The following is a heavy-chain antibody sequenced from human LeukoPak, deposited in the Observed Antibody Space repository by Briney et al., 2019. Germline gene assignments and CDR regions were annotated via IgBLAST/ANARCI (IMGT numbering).Heavy chain of an antibody. Sequence: QPGGALRLSCAASGFTFISYAMSGVRQALGKGPEWVSAICGSGGSTYYADSVKGRFTISRDNSKNTLYLQMNSLRAADTAVYYCEKGDFWSGYYPMHFDSWGQGTVVTVSS. CDR3: EKGDFWSGYYPMHFDS. D-gene: IGHD3-3*01. CDR1: GFTFISYA. CDR2: ICGSGGST. V-gene: IGHV3-23*01. J-gene: IGHJ4*02.